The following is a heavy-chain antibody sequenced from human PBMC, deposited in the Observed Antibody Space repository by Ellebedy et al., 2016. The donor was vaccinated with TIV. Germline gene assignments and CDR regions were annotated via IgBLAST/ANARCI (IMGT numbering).Heavy chain of an antibody. Sequence: GESLKISCAASGFMFSTYWMTWVRQAPATGLEWVANINQDGSEKYYVDSVKGRFTISRDNAKNSLYLQMNSLRAEDTTVYYCARGFRTFDYWGQGTLVTVSS. CDR2: INQDGSEK. CDR1: GFMFSTYW. V-gene: IGHV3-7*03. J-gene: IGHJ4*02. CDR3: ARGFRTFDY. D-gene: IGHD2/OR15-2a*01.